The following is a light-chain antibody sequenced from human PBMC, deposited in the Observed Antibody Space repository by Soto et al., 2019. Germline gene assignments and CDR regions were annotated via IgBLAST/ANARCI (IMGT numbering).Light chain of an antibody. CDR1: QTISSW. V-gene: IGKV1-5*03. CDR2: KAS. J-gene: IGKJ1*01. Sequence: DIQMTQSPSTLSGPVGAGVTFTCRASQTISSWLAWYQQKPGKAPKLLIYKASTLKSGVPSRFSGSGSGTEFTLTISSLQPDDFATYYCQHYNSYSEAFGQGTKVDIK. CDR3: QHYNSYSEA.